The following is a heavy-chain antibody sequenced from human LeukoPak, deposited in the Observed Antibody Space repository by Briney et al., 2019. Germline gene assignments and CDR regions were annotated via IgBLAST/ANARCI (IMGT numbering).Heavy chain of an antibody. V-gene: IGHV4-61*03. CDR3: ARSIIGYCSSTTCINWFDP. Sequence: SETLSLTCTVSGGSVSSGSYYWSWIRQPPGKGLEWISYISYSGSTNYNPSVKSRVTISVDKSKNHFSLKLNSVTAADTAVYYCARSIIGYCSSTTCINWFDPWGQGTLVTVSS. CDR2: ISYSGST. CDR1: GGSVSSGSYY. D-gene: IGHD2-2*01. J-gene: IGHJ5*02.